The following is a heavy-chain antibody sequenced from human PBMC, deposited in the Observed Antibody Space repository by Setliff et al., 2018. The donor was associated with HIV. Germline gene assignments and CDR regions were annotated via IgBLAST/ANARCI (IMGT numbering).Heavy chain of an antibody. CDR2: ISGLGGGTI. V-gene: IGHV3-48*01. CDR3: ARAGVVEGYYYYYYMDV. CDR1: GFTFSSYA. D-gene: IGHD2-15*01. J-gene: IGHJ6*03. Sequence: PGGSLRLSCAASGFTFSSYAMSWVRQAPGKGLEWVSYISGLGGGTIYYADSAGGRFTISRDDAEKSVYLQMNSLRAEDTAVYYCARAGVVEGYYYYYYMDVWGKGTTVTVSS.